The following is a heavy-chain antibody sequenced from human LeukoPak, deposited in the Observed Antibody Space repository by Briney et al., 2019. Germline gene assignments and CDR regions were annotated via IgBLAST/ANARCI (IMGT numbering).Heavy chain of an antibody. CDR3: ARGFSYGGYEVLYFDY. V-gene: IGHV4-34*01. J-gene: IGHJ4*02. D-gene: IGHD4-17*01. Sequence: PSETLSLTCAVYGGSFSGYYRSWIRQPPGKGLEWIGEINHSGSTNYNPSLKSRVTISVDTSKNQFSLKLSSVTAADTAVYYCARGFSYGGYEVLYFDYWGQGTLVTVSS. CDR1: GGSFSGYY. CDR2: INHSGST.